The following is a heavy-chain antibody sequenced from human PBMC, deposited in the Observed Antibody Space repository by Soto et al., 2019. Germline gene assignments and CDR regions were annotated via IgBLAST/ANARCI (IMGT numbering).Heavy chain of an antibody. Sequence: SETLSLTCTVSGGSISSSSYYWGWIRQPPGKGLEWIGSIYYSGSTYYNPSLKSRVTISVDTSKNQFSLKLSSVTAADTAVYYCARSRRWDYDFWSGYSVDFDHWGQGTLVTVSS. D-gene: IGHD3-3*01. CDR2: IYYSGST. CDR3: ARSRRWDYDFWSGYSVDFDH. J-gene: IGHJ4*02. V-gene: IGHV4-39*01. CDR1: GGSISSSSYY.